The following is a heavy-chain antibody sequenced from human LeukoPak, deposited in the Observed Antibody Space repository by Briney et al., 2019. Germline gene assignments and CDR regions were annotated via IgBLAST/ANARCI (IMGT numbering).Heavy chain of an antibody. J-gene: IGHJ5*02. Sequence: GGSLRLSCVASRFTFISYTMSWVREAPGKGLWRGSYIGSSSGTIYYADSVKGRFTISRDNAKNTLYLRMKSLRAEHTPMYYCARDRSGDDDFWSAYYTSYFDPWGQGTLVTVSS. CDR2: IGSSSGTI. V-gene: IGHV3-48*01. CDR3: ARDRSGDDDFWSAYYTSYFDP. CDR1: RFTFISYT. D-gene: IGHD3-3*01.